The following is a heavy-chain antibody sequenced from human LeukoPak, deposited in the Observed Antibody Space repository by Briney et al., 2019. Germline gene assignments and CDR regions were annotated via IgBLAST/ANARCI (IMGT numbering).Heavy chain of an antibody. CDR1: GDSISNFY. CDR2: IYYSGST. V-gene: IGHV4-59*01. Sequence: SETLSLTCTVSGDSISNFYWSWIRQPAGKGLEWIGYIYYSGSTNYNPSLKSRVTISVDTSKNQFSLKLSSVTAADTAVYYCARDRRSYYYYYMDVWGKGTTVTVSS. CDR3: ARDRRSYYYYYMDV. J-gene: IGHJ6*03.